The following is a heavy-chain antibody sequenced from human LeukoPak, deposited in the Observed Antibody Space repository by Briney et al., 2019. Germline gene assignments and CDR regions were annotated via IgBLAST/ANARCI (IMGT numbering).Heavy chain of an antibody. D-gene: IGHD6-13*01. J-gene: IGHJ3*02. Sequence: GGSLRLSCAASGFTFSDYYMTWIRQAPGKGLEWVSYISTSGRTIFYADSVKGRFTISRDNSKNTLYLQMNSLRAEDTAVYYCARCIAGFDAFDIWGQGTMVTVSS. CDR2: ISTSGRTI. CDR3: ARCIAGFDAFDI. V-gene: IGHV3-11*01. CDR1: GFTFSDYY.